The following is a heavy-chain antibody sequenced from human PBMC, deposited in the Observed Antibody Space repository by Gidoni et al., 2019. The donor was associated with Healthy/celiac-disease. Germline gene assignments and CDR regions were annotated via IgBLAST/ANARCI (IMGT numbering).Heavy chain of an antibody. Sequence: QITLKESGPTLVKPTQTLTLTCTFSGFSLSTSGVGVGWIRQPPGKALEWLALIYWNDDKRYSPSLKSRLTITKDTSKNQVVLTMTNMDPVDTATYYCAHSPYDYVWGSYRSYFDYWGQGTLVTVSS. CDR2: IYWNDDK. V-gene: IGHV2-5*01. CDR3: AHSPYDYVWGSYRSYFDY. CDR1: GFSLSTSGVG. J-gene: IGHJ4*02. D-gene: IGHD3-16*02.